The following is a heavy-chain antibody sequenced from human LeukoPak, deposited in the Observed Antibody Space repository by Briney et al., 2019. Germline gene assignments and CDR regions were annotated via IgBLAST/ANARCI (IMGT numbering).Heavy chain of an antibody. CDR2: ISYDGSNK. CDR3: ARARGSGGSSNYYFDF. CDR1: GFTFSSYA. J-gene: IGHJ4*02. Sequence: GRSLRLSCAASGFTFSSYAMHWVRQAPGKGLEWVAVISYDGSNKFYAGSVKGRFTISRDNSKNTLYLQMNSLSPGDTAVYYCARARGSGGSSNYYFDFWGQGTLVTVSS. V-gene: IGHV3-30*14. D-gene: IGHD2-15*01.